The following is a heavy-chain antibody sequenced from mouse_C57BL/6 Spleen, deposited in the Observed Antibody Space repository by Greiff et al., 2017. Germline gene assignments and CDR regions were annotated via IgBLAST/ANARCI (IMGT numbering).Heavy chain of an antibody. CDR2: ISSGSSTI. V-gene: IGHV5-17*01. J-gene: IGHJ3*01. Sequence: DVMLVESGGGLVKPGGSLKLSCAASGFTFSDYGMHWVRQAPEKGLEWVAYISSGSSTIYYADTVKGRFTISRDNAKNTLFLQMTSLRSEDTAMYYCARGSGPAWFAYWGQGTLVTVSA. CDR3: ARGSGPAWFAY. CDR1: GFTFSDYG. D-gene: IGHD3-2*02.